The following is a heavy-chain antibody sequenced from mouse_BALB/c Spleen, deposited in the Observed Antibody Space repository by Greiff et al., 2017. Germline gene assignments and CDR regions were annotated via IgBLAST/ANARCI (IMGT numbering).Heavy chain of an antibody. CDR1: GYSITSDYA. D-gene: IGHD1-1*01. J-gene: IGHJ3*01. Sequence: EVKLQESGPGLVKPSQSLSLTCTVTGYSITSDYAWNWIRQFPGNKLEWMGYISYSGSTSYNPSLKSRISITRDTSKNQFFLQLNSVTTEDTATYYCARYGSSWFAYWGQGTLVTVSA. CDR3: ARYGSSWFAY. CDR2: ISYSGST. V-gene: IGHV3-2*02.